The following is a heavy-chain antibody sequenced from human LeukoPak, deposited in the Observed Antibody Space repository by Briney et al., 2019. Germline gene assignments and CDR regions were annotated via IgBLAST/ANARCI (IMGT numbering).Heavy chain of an antibody. CDR2: IDGSGSS. V-gene: IGHV4-38-2*02. J-gene: IGHJ5*02. CDR1: GYSISSGYL. CDR3: ARRGPPRVLLWFERYNWFDP. D-gene: IGHD3-10*01. Sequence: PSETLSLTCTVSGYSISSGYLWGWIRQPPGKGLEWIGSIDGSGSSYYNPSLKSRVIISVDTSKNQFSLKLSSVTAADTAVYYCARRGPPRVLLWFERYNWFDPWGQGTLVTVSS.